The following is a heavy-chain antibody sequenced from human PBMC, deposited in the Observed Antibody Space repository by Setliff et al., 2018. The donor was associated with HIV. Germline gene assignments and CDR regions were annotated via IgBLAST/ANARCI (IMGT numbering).Heavy chain of an antibody. J-gene: IGHJ3*02. Sequence: SETLSLTCAVSGDSVSGYYWSWIRQPAGRGLEWIGRVHNSAGSNYNPSLKSRVTMSVDTAKNQLSRKLTAVSAADTAVYYCARDRIEVVADSPHDVFDIWGRGIMVTVSS. V-gene: IGHV4-4*07. CDR3: ARDRIEVVADSPHDVFDI. CDR1: GDSVSGYY. D-gene: IGHD3-22*01. CDR2: VHNSAGS.